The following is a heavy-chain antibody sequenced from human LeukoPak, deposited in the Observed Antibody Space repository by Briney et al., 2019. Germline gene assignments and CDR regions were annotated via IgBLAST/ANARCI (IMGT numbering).Heavy chain of an antibody. D-gene: IGHD6-19*01. Sequence: GGSLRLSCAASGFPFSSYWMSWFRQAPGKGPEWVANINQDGSEKYYADSVQGRFTLSRDNARDSVSLQMNSLRDDDTAVYFCARGRGWVFDYWDQGTLVTVSS. CDR3: ARGRGWVFDY. CDR2: INQDGSEK. CDR1: GFPFSSYW. J-gene: IGHJ4*02. V-gene: IGHV3-7*01.